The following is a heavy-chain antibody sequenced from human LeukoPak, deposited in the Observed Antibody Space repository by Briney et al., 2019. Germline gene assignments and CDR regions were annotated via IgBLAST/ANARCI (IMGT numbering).Heavy chain of an antibody. Sequence: ASVKVSCKASGYTFTSYDINWVRQATGQGLEWMGWMNPNSGNTGYAQKFQGRVTMTRNTSISTAYMELSSLRSEDTAVDYCSNGALRYCSGGSCYSDYWGQGTLVTVSS. V-gene: IGHV1-8*01. CDR3: SNGALRYCSGGSCYSDY. CDR2: MNPNSGNT. J-gene: IGHJ4*02. CDR1: GYTFTSYD. D-gene: IGHD2-15*01.